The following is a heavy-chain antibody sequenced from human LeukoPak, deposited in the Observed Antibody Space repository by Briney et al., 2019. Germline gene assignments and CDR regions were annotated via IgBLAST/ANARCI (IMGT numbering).Heavy chain of an antibody. J-gene: IGHJ3*02. V-gene: IGHV1-18*01. D-gene: IGHD1-26*01. CDR3: ARDDGGSHAGSDFDI. CDR1: GYAFTSYG. Sequence: ASVKVSCKASGYAFTSYGISWVRQAPGQGLEWMGWISAYNGNTNYAQKLQGRVTMTTDTSTSTAYMELRSLRSDDTAVYYCARDDGGSHAGSDFDIWGQGTMVTVSS. CDR2: ISAYNGNT.